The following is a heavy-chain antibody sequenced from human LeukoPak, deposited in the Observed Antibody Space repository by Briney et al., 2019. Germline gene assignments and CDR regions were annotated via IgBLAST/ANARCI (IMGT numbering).Heavy chain of an antibody. D-gene: IGHD3-3*01. CDR2: IYYSGST. V-gene: IGHV4-39*07. CDR1: GGSISSSSYY. Sequence: SETLSLTCTVSGGSISSSSYYWGWLRQPPGTGLEWLGSIYYSGSTYYNPSLKSRVTISVDTSKNQFSLKLSSVTAADTAVYYCARRPEWPQGYYYYYMDVWGKGTTVTVSS. CDR3: ARRPEWPQGYYYYYMDV. J-gene: IGHJ6*03.